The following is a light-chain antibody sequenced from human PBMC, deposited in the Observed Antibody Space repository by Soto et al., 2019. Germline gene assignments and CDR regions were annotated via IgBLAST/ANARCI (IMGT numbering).Light chain of an antibody. Sequence: QSVLTQPASASGSPGQSITISCTGTSSDVGGYNYVSWYQQHPGKAPKLMIYDVSNRPSGVSNRFSGSKSGNTASLTISGLQAEDEADYYCSSYTSSSFPYVFGTGTKVTVL. CDR1: SSDVGGYNY. CDR3: SSYTSSSFPYV. CDR2: DVS. V-gene: IGLV2-14*01. J-gene: IGLJ1*01.